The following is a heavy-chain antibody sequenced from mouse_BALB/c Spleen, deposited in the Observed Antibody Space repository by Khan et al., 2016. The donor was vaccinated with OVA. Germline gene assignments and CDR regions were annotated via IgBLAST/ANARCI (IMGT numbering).Heavy chain of an antibody. V-gene: IGHV1-5*01. CDR3: TRFGYLFAY. Sequence: EVQLQESGTVLARPGTSVKMSCKASGYTFTSYWMHWVKQRPGQGLEWIGAIYPGNSDTSYNQKFTGKAKLTAVTSTSTAYTELSSLTNEDSAVYYCTRFGYLFAYWGQGTLVTVSA. D-gene: IGHD2-2*01. CDR1: GYTFTSYW. J-gene: IGHJ3*01. CDR2: IYPGNSDT.